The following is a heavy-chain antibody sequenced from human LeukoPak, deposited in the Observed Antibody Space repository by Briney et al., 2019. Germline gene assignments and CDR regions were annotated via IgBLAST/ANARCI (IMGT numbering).Heavy chain of an antibody. D-gene: IGHD3-9*01. Sequence: PSETLSLTCTVSGGSTSSGSYYWSWIRQPAGKGLEWIGRIYTSGSTNYNPSLKSRVTISVDTSKNQFSLKLSSVTAADTAVYYCARAPVQRYFDPGVGFDYWGQGTLVTVSS. CDR1: GGSTSSGSYY. CDR2: IYTSGST. CDR3: ARAPVQRYFDPGVGFDY. V-gene: IGHV4-61*02. J-gene: IGHJ4*02.